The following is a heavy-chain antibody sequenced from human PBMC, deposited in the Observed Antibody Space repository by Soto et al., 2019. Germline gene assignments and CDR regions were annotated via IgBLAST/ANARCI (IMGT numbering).Heavy chain of an antibody. CDR1: GFSLSTSGVG. J-gene: IGHJ4*02. CDR3: AHSHQIFGVVTSGFDY. V-gene: IGHV2-5*02. D-gene: IGHD3-3*01. Sequence: ESGPTLVNPTQTLTLTCTFSGFSLSTSGVGVGWIRQPPGKALEWLALIYWDDDRRYSPSLKSRLTITKDTSKNQVVLTMTNMDPVDTATYYCAHSHQIFGVVTSGFDYWGQGTLVTVSS. CDR2: IYWDDDR.